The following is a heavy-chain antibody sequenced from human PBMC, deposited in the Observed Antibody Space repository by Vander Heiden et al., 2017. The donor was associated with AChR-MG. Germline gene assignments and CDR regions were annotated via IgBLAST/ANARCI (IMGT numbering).Heavy chain of an antibody. CDR3: AREMIGDRHGYPVDLYYFDY. J-gene: IGHJ4*02. D-gene: IGHD2-21*02. Sequence: QVQLQESGPGLVKPSQTLSLTCTVSGGSINSGGYYWSWIRQHPGKGLECIGYIYYSGSTYYNPSLKSRVTISADTSKNQFSLKLSSVTAADTAVYYCAREMIGDRHGYPVDLYYFDYWGQGTLVTVSS. CDR1: GGSINSGGYY. CDR2: IYYSGST. V-gene: IGHV4-31*03.